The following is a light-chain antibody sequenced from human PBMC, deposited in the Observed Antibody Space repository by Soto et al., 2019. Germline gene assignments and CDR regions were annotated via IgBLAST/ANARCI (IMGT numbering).Light chain of an antibody. CDR2: EGS. V-gene: IGLV2-23*01. CDR3: CSFERSITLV. Sequence: QSALTQPASVSGSPGQAITISCTGSSSDVGSYNLVSWYQQLPGEAPKLMIYEGSKRPSGVSNRFSGSKSGNTASLTISGLKAEDEADYYCCSFERSITLVFGGGTTLTVL. J-gene: IGLJ2*01. CDR1: SSDVGSYNL.